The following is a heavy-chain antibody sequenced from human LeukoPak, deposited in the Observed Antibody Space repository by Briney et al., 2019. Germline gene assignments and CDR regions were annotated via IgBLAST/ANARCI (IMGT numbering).Heavy chain of an antibody. D-gene: IGHD3-16*01. J-gene: IGHJ6*02. V-gene: IGHV3-30-3*01. Sequence: PGGSLRLSCAASGFTFSNFAMHWVRQAPGKGLEWVAVISYDGDNEYYADSVKGQFTIPRDNSKDRLYLQMNSLRPEDTAMYYCARVRGGRSWYYYGMDVWGRGTTVTVSS. CDR3: ARVRGGRSWYYYGMDV. CDR2: ISYDGDNE. CDR1: GFTFSNFA.